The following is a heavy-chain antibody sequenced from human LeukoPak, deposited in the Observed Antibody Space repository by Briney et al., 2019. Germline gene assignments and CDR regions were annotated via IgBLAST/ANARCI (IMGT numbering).Heavy chain of an antibody. D-gene: IGHD3-10*01. J-gene: IGHJ6*03. CDR3: AKTMVRVAYYYYMDV. CDR1: GFTFSSYE. Sequence: GGSLRLSCAASGFTFSSYEMNWVRQAPGKGLEWVSYISSSGSTIYYADSVKGRFTISRDNAKNSLYLQMNSLRAEDTAVYYCAKTMVRVAYYYYMDVWGKGTTVTISS. V-gene: IGHV3-48*03. CDR2: ISSSGSTI.